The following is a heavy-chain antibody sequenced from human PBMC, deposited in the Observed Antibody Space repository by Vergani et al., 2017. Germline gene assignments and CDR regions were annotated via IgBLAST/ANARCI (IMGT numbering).Heavy chain of an antibody. V-gene: IGHV3-48*02. CDR2: ISSSSSTI. J-gene: IGHJ5*02. CDR1: GFPFSRYS. Sequence: EVQLVESGGGLVQPGGSLRLSCAASGFPFSRYSMNWVRQAPGKGLEWVSYISSSSSTIYSADSVKGRFTISRDNAKNSLYLQMNSLRDEDTAVYHCARDGGDWHVGWFDPWGQGTLVTVSS. CDR3: ARDGGDWHVGWFDP. D-gene: IGHD2-21*01.